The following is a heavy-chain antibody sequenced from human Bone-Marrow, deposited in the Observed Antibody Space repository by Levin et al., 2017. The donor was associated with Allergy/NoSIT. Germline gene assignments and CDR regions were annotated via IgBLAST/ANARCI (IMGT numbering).Heavy chain of an antibody. CDR1: GFNFSIYG. Sequence: LSLTCAASGFNFSIYGMNWVRQAPGKGLEWVSSISSSSSNIYHADSLKGRFTISRDNAKNSLYLQMKSLRAEDTAVYYCARDRTNGILTHYCMDVWGQGTTVTVSS. CDR2: ISSSSSNI. D-gene: IGHD3-9*01. CDR3: ARDRTNGILTHYCMDV. J-gene: IGHJ6*02. V-gene: IGHV3-21*04.